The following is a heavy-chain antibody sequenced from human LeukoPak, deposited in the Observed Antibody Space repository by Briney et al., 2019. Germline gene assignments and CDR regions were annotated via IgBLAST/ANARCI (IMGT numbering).Heavy chain of an antibody. J-gene: IGHJ4*02. D-gene: IGHD4-23*01. V-gene: IGHV3-48*01. CDR1: GFTFSSYS. CDR3: ARAGGEGLLPFAYYFDY. CDR2: ISSSSSTI. Sequence: GGSLRLSCAASGFTFSSYSMNWVRQAPGKGLEWVSYISSSSSTIYYADSVKGRFTISRDNAKNSLYPQMNSLRAEDTAVYYCARAGGEGLLPFAYYFDYWGQGTLVTVSS.